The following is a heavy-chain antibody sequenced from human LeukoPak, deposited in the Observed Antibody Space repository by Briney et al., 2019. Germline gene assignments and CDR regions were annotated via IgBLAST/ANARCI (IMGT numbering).Heavy chain of an antibody. CDR2: IIPIFGTA. D-gene: IGHD1-26*01. CDR3: ARSVVGATTAFDI. CDR1: GGTFSSYA. J-gene: IGHJ3*02. V-gene: IGHV1-69*05. Sequence: SVKVSCKASGGTFSSYAISWVRQAPGQGVEWMGGIIPIFGTANYAQKFQGRVTITTDESTSTAYMELSSLRSEDTAVYYCARSVVGATTAFDIWGQGTMVTVSS.